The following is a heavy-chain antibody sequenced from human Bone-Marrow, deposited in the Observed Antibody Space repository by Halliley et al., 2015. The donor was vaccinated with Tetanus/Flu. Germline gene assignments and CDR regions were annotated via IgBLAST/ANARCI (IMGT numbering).Heavy chain of an antibody. CDR3: AKAADYTIYYYYGMDV. J-gene: IGHJ6*02. D-gene: IGHD4-4*01. CDR2: VSYDGNKK. V-gene: IGHV3-30*18. Sequence: VSYDGNKKYYADSVKGRFTISRDNSKNTLYLQMNSLRPEDTAVYNCAKAADYTIYYYYGMDVWGQGTTVTVSS.